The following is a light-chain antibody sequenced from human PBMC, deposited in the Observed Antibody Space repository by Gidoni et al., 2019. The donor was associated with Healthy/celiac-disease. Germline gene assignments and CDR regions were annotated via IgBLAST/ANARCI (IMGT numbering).Light chain of an antibody. CDR2: DVS. CDR1: SSDVGGYNY. CDR3: SSYTSSSTLYV. Sequence: QSALTQPASVSGSPGQSITNSCTGTSSDVGGYNYVSCYQQHPGKAPKLMIYDVSNRPSGVSNRFSGSKSGNTASLTISGLQAEDEADYYCSSYTSSSTLYVFGTGTKVTVL. V-gene: IGLV2-14*01. J-gene: IGLJ1*01.